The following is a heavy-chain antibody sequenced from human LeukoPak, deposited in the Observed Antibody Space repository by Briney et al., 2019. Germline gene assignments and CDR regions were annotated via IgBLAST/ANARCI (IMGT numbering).Heavy chain of an antibody. CDR3: ATGASSGWYFDY. D-gene: IGHD6-19*01. V-gene: IGHV3-30*03. CDR2: ISYDGSNT. J-gene: IGHJ4*02. CDR1: GFTFSSYG. Sequence: GGSLRLSCAASGFTFSSYGMHWVRQAPGKGLEWVALISYDGSNTYYTDSVKGRFTISRDNSKNTLYLQMNSLRAEDTAVYYCATGASSGWYFDYWGQGTLVTVSS.